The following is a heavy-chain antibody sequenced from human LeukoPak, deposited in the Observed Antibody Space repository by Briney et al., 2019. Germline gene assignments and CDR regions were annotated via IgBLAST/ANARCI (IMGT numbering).Heavy chain of an antibody. V-gene: IGHV4-4*09. J-gene: IGHJ4*02. CDR3: ARHSLGGSNPPLGY. D-gene: IGHD3-16*01. CDR2: IYTSGST. Sequence: PSETLSLTCTVSGGSISSYYWSWIRQPPGKGLEWTGYIYTSGSTNYNPSLKSRVTISVDTSKNQFSLKLSSVTAADTAVYYCARHSLGGSNPPLGYWGQGTLVTVSS. CDR1: GGSISSYY.